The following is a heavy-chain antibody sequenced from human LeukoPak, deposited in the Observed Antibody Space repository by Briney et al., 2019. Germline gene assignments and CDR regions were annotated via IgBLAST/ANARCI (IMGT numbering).Heavy chain of an antibody. CDR3: ARGEHIVVVPADDAFDI. V-gene: IGHV3-48*04. CDR1: GFTFSSYS. CDR2: ISSSSSTI. D-gene: IGHD2-2*01. Sequence: GGSLRLSCAASGFTFSSYSMNWVRQAPGKGLEWVSYISSSSSTIYYADSVKGRFTISRDNAKNSLYLQMNSLRAEDTAVYYCARGEHIVVVPADDAFDIWGQGTMVTVSS. J-gene: IGHJ3*02.